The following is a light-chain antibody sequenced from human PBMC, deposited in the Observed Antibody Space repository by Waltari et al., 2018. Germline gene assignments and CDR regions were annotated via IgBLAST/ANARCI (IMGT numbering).Light chain of an antibody. Sequence: QSTLTQPASVSGSLGQSITISCIGTSGDVGNYNLVSWYQQHPGQAPKFMIYGVNKRPSGVSNRFSGSKSGNTASLTISGLQGEDEAIYFCSSYAAYNTVIFGGGTKVTVL. CDR2: GVN. CDR1: SGDVGNYNL. V-gene: IGLV2-23*02. J-gene: IGLJ2*01. CDR3: SSYAAYNTVI.